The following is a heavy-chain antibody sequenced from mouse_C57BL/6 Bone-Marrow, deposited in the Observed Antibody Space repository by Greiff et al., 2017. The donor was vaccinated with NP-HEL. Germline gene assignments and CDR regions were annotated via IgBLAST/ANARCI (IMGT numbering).Heavy chain of an antibody. Sequence: VKLMESGPGLVQPSQSLSITCTVSGFSLTSYGVHWVRQSPGKGLEWLGVIWRGGSTDYNAAFMSRLSITKDNSKSQVFFKMNSLQADDTAIYYCAKNLRSYPWFAYWGQGTLVTVSA. V-gene: IGHV2-5*01. J-gene: IGHJ3*01. CDR2: IWRGGST. D-gene: IGHD6-5*01. CDR1: GFSLTSYG. CDR3: AKNLRSYPWFAY.